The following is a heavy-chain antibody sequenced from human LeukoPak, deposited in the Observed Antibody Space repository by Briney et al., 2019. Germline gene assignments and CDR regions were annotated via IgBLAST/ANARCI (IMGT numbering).Heavy chain of an antibody. CDR3: ARGTLYGDYVFDY. CDR2: IYYSGST. D-gene: IGHD4-17*01. V-gene: IGHV4-39*07. J-gene: IGHJ4*02. CDR1: GGSISSSSYY. Sequence: SETLSLTCTVSGGSISSSSYYWGWIRQPPGKGLEWIGSIYYSGSTYYNPPLKSRVTISVDTSKNQFSLKLSSVTAADTAVYYCARGTLYGDYVFDYWGQGTLVTVSS.